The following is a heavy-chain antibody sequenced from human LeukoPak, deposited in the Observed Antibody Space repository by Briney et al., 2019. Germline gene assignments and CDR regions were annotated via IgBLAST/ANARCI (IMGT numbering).Heavy chain of an antibody. Sequence: GGSLRLSCAASGFTFDDYAMHWVRQAPGKDLEWVSLISGDGGSTYYADSVKGRFTISRDNSKNSLYLQMNSLRTEDTALYYCAKVQFGYEGRKRDFDYWGQGTLVTVSS. CDR3: AKVQFGYEGRKRDFDY. V-gene: IGHV3-43*02. CDR2: ISGDGGST. D-gene: IGHD2-2*01. CDR1: GFTFDDYA. J-gene: IGHJ4*02.